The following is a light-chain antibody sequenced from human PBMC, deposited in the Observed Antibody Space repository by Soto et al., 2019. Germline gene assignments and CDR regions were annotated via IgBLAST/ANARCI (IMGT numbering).Light chain of an antibody. V-gene: IGKV3-20*01. CDR2: GAS. CDR1: QTIDTN. Sequence: VMSQSPGTLSVSPRERAPHYCRASQTIDTNLAWYQQKPGQAPRLLIYGASSRATGIPDRFSGSGSGTDFTLTISRLEPEDFAVYYCQQYGSSPITFGQGTRLEI. J-gene: IGKJ5*01. CDR3: QQYGSSPIT.